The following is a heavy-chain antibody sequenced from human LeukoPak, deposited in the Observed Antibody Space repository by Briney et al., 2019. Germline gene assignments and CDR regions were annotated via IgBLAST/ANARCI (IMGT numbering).Heavy chain of an antibody. CDR1: EFTVSSNY. V-gene: IGHV3-53*04. Sequence: GGSLRLSCAASEFTVSSNYMSWVRQAPGKGLEWVSLIYSAGSTYYADSVKGRFTISRHNSRNTLYLQMNSLGAEDTAVYYCARHIGFDAFDIWGQGTMVTVSS. J-gene: IGHJ3*02. CDR3: ARHIGFDAFDI. CDR2: IYSAGST.